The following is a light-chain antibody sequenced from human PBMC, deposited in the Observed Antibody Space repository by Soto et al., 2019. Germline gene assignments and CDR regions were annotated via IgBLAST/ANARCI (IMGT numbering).Light chain of an antibody. V-gene: IGKV3-11*01. CDR1: QSISTY. J-gene: IGKJ1*01. Sequence: EIVLTQSPATLSLSPGERATLSCRASQSISTYLAWYQQRPGQAPRLLIYDASNRATGIPDRFSGSGSGTDFTLTISSLEPEDFAVYYCQQRNNWQAFGQGTKVDIK. CDR2: DAS. CDR3: QQRNNWQA.